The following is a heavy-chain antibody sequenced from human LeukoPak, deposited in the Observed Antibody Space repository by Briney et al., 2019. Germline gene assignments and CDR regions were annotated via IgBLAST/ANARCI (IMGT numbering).Heavy chain of an antibody. J-gene: IGHJ1*01. CDR3: ARGGATRLHFQN. CDR1: GGSISIYY. CDR2: IYHSGST. V-gene: IGHV4-59*01. D-gene: IGHD6-6*01. Sequence: SETLSLTCTVSGGSISIYYWNWIRQPPGKGLEWIGYIYHSGSTNYNPSLQSRVTISVDTSKNQFSLNLNSVTAADTAVYYCARGGATRLHFQNWGQGTLVTVSS.